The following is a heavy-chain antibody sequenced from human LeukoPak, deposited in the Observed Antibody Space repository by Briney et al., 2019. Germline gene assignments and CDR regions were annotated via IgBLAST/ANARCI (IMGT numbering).Heavy chain of an antibody. CDR3: ARAGSDWFGPGAFDL. CDR1: GFTFNDYW. V-gene: IGHV3-7*01. J-gene: IGHJ3*01. Sequence: PGGSLTLSCAASGFTFNDYWMTWVRQAPGKGLEWVANIKQDGSAKYYVDSVKGRFIISRDNAKSLLILQLSSLRVDDTALYYCARAGSDWFGPGAFDLWGQGTMVTVSS. D-gene: IGHD6-19*01. CDR2: IKQDGSAK.